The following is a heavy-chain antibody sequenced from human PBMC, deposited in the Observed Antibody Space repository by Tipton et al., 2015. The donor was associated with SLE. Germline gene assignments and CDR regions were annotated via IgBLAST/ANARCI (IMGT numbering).Heavy chain of an antibody. CDR2: IYHSGST. V-gene: IGHV4-59*04. J-gene: IGHJ4*02. CDR3: SEGYYFDY. Sequence: TLSLTCTVSDGSISSYYWSWIRQAPGKGLEWIGSIYHSGSTYYNPSLKSRVTISVDTSKNQFSLKLSSVTAADTAVYYCSEGYYFDYWGQGTLVTVSS. CDR1: DGSISSYY.